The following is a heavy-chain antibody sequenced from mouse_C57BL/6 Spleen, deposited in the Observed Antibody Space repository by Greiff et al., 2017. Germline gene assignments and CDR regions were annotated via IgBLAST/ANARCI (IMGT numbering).Heavy chain of an antibody. D-gene: IGHD1-1*01. Sequence: QVQLQQPGAELVRPGTSVKLSCKASGYTFTSYWMHWVKQRPGQGLEWIGVIDPSDSYTNYNQKFKGKATLTVDTSSSTAYMELRSLTSEDSAVYFCARGTLNGSSYLDYWGQGTTLTVSS. V-gene: IGHV1-59*01. CDR2: IDPSDSYT. CDR3: ARGTLNGSSYLDY. CDR1: GYTFTSYW. J-gene: IGHJ2*01.